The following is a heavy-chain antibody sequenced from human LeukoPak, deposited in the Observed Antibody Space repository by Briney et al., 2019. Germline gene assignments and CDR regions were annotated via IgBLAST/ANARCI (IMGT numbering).Heavy chain of an antibody. J-gene: IGHJ3*02. CDR1: GFTFNDYW. V-gene: IGHV3-74*01. Sequence: GGSLRLSCAASGFTFNDYWMHWVRQAPGKGLVWVSRINSDGSSTRYADFVKGRFTISRDNAKDTLYLQMNSLRAEDTAVYYCASAVSYDAFDIWGQGTMVTVSS. CDR3: ASAVSYDAFDI. CDR2: INSDGSST.